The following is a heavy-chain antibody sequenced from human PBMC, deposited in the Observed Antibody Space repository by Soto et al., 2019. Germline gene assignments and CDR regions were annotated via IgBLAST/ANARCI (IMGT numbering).Heavy chain of an antibody. CDR1: GYTFTSYA. D-gene: IGHD6-19*01. J-gene: IGHJ4*02. V-gene: IGHV1-3*01. Sequence: GASVKVSCKASGYTFTSYAMHWVRQAPGQRLEWMGWINAGNGNTKYSQKFQGRVTITRDTSASTAYMELSSLRSEDTAVYYCARRSSSGWYYFDYWGQGTLVIVSS. CDR3: ARRSSSGWYYFDY. CDR2: INAGNGNT.